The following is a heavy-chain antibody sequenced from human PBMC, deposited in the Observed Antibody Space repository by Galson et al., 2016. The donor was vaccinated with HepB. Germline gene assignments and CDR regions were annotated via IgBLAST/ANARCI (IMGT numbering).Heavy chain of an antibody. CDR3: VRGKNAGDRTRLNY. Sequence: SLRLSCAASGFTFSNYAMNWVRQAPGKGLEWVAVISFDGNNQYYADSVKGRFTISRDNSNNTLYLRTDSLRVDDTAVYYCVRGKNAGDRTRLNYWGQGTLVTVSA. V-gene: IGHV3-30-3*01. D-gene: IGHD1-1*01. CDR2: ISFDGNNQ. CDR1: GFTFSNYA. J-gene: IGHJ4*02.